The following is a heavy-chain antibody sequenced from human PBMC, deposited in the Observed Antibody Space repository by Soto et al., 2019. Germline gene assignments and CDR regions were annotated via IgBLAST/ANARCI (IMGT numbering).Heavy chain of an antibody. V-gene: IGHV4-30-4*01. D-gene: IGHD3-10*01. CDR1: GGPIKTGGYY. CDR3: ARAGFSYGHLLF. CDR2: VFYSGAT. Sequence: SETLSLTCNVSGGPIKTGGYYWNWIRQPPGKGPEWIGYVFYSGATNYSPSLKSRAAISMDTSKNQFSLSLTSVTAADTAVYYCARAGFSYGHLLFWGQGIRVTVSS. J-gene: IGHJ4*02.